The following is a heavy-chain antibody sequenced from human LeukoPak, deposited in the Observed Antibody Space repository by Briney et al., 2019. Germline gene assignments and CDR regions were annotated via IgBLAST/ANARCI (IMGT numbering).Heavy chain of an antibody. V-gene: IGHV3-48*03. CDR2: TNSSGRNI. CDR1: GFTFYSYE. Sequence: GGSLTLSCAASGFTFYSYEMNWLRQAPGKGRVWVSYTNSSGRNISYADSVKVRFTISRANAKNSLYLQRNSFRAEAASVYYCASEGDDVGDYWGQGTLVTVSS. J-gene: IGHJ4*02. D-gene: IGHD5-24*01. CDR3: ASEGDDVGDY.